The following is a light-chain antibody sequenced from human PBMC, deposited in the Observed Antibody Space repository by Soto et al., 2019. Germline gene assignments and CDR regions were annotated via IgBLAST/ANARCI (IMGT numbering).Light chain of an antibody. CDR1: QGISSY. CDR3: QQSYSTPLT. J-gene: IGKJ4*01. V-gene: IGKV1-39*01. CDR2: AAS. Sequence: DIQFTQSPSFLSASVGDRVTITCRASQGISSYLNWYQQKPGKAPKLLIYAASSLQSGVPSRFSGSGSGTDFTLTISSLQPEDFATYYCQQSYSTPLTFGGGTKVDIK.